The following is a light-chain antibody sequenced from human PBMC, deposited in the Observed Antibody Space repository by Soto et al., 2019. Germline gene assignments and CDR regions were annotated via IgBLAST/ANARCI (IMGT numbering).Light chain of an antibody. J-gene: IGKJ2*01. V-gene: IGKV3-15*01. CDR2: GAS. CDR1: QSVSSN. Sequence: EIVMTQSPATLSVSTGERATLSCRASQSVSSNLAWYQQKPGQAPRLLFYGASTRATGIPARFSGSGSGTEFTLTISSLQSEDFAVYYCQQYDNWPPYTFGQGTKLQIK. CDR3: QQYDNWPPYT.